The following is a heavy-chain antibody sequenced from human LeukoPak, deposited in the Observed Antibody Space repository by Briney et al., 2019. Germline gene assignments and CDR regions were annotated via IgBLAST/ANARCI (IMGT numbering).Heavy chain of an antibody. V-gene: IGHV3-23*01. CDR3: AKDLEMATISYPDAFDF. CDR1: GFTFSSYG. Sequence: GGSLRLSCAASGFTFSSYGVSWVRQAPGKGLEWVSIISGSGVATDYADSVKGRFTISRDNSKNTLYLQMSSLRAEDTAVYYCAKDLEMATISYPDAFDFWGQGTMVTVSS. CDR2: ISGSGVAT. D-gene: IGHD5-24*01. J-gene: IGHJ3*01.